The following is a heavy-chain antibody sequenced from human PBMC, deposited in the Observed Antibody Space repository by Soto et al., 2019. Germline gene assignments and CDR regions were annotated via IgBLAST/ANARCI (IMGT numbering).Heavy chain of an antibody. D-gene: IGHD5-12*01. CDR3: ARLPYSYSGYDETYFDY. CDR2: IYHSGST. CDR1: GYSITSGYY. J-gene: IGHJ4*02. V-gene: IGHV4-38-2*01. Sequence: ETLSLTCAVSGYSITSGYYWGWIRQPPGKGLEWIGSIYHSGSTYYNPSLKSRVTISVDTPQKLFSLKLSSVTAADTAVYYCARLPYSYSGYDETYFDYWGQGTLVTVSS.